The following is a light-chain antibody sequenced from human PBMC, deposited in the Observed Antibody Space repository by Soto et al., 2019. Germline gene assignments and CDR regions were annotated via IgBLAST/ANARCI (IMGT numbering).Light chain of an antibody. CDR3: RQYNSCPPLS. CDR2: GAS. J-gene: IGKJ4*01. Sequence: EIVMTQSPATLSVSPGERATLSCRASQSVSSNLAWYQQKPGQAPRLLIYGASTRATGIPARFSGSGSGTEFNLPISRLQSEDLAVNYCRQYNSCPPLSFGGGTKVEIK. CDR1: QSVSSN. V-gene: IGKV3-15*01.